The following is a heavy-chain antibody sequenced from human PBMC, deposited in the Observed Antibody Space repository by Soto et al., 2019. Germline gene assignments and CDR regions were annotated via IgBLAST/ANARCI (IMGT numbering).Heavy chain of an antibody. V-gene: IGHV1-69*04. CDR3: ARDLDDRMVRGVNNWFDP. D-gene: IGHD3-10*01. CDR2: IIPILGIA. CDR1: GGTFSSYT. J-gene: IGHJ5*02. Sequence: SVKVSCKASGGTFSSYTISWVRQAPGQGLEWMGRIIPILGIANYAQKLQGRVKITADKSTSTAYMELSSLRSEDTAVYYCARDLDDRMVRGVNNWFDPWGQGTLVTVSS.